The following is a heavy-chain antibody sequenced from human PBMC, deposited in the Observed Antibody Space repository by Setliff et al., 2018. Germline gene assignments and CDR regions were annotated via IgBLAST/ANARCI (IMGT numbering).Heavy chain of an antibody. CDR3: ARDNNPGYRGYWGRFDY. CDR2: IYYSGST. J-gene: IGHJ4*02. V-gene: IGHV4-31*03. Sequence: SETLSLTCTVSGGSISSGGYYWSWIRQHPGKGLEWIGYIYYSGSTYYNPSLKSRVTISVDTSKNQFSLKLSSVTAADTAVYYCARDNNPGYRGYWGRFDYWGQGTQVTVSS. D-gene: IGHD3-16*02. CDR1: GGSISSGGYY.